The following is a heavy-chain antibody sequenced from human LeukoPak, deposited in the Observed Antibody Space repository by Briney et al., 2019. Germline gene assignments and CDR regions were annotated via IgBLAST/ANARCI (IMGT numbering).Heavy chain of an antibody. Sequence: PGGSLRLSCAASGFTFSSYGMHWVRQAPGKGLEWVAVISYDGSNKYYADSVKGRFTISRDNSKNTLYLQMDSLRVEDTAVYYCAKDMIGWATAGVQTDFWGQGTLVTVSS. D-gene: IGHD3-10*02. CDR3: AKDMIGWATAGVQTDF. J-gene: IGHJ4*02. CDR2: ISYDGSNK. V-gene: IGHV3-30*18. CDR1: GFTFSSYG.